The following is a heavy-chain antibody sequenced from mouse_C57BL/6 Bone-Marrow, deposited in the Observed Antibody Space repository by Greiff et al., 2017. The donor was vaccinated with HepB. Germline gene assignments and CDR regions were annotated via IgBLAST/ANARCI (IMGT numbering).Heavy chain of an antibody. CDR2: IWSGGST. J-gene: IGHJ3*01. CDR3: ARRRRGYDAWFAY. Sequence: VQLKESGPGLVQPSQSLSITCTVSGFSLTSYGVHWVRQSPGKGLEWLGVIWSGGSTDYNAAFISRLSISKDNSKSQVFFKMNSLQADDTAIYYCARRRRGYDAWFAYWGQGTLVTVSA. D-gene: IGHD2-2*01. V-gene: IGHV2-2*01. CDR1: GFSLTSYG.